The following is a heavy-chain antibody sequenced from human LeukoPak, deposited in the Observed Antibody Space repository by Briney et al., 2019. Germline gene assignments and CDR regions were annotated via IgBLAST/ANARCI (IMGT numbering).Heavy chain of an antibody. CDR2: ISWNSGSI. CDR3: AKDMGYSSSLGAFDI. J-gene: IGHJ3*02. Sequence: GRSLRLSCAASGFTFDDYAMHWVRQAPGKGQEWVSGISWNSGSIGYADSVKGRFTISRDNAKNSLYLQMNSLRAEDMALYYCAKDMGYSSSLGAFDIWGQGTMVTVSS. CDR1: GFTFDDYA. D-gene: IGHD6-13*01. V-gene: IGHV3-9*03.